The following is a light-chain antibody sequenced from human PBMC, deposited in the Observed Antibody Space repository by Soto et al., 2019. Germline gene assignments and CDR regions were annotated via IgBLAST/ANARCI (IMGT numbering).Light chain of an antibody. J-gene: IGKJ4*01. CDR2: AAS. V-gene: IGKV1-39*01. CDR1: QSISSY. Sequence: DIQMTQSPSSLSAFVGDRVTITCRASQSISSYLNWYQQKPGKAPKLLIYAASSLKSGVPSRFSGSGSGTDVTLTISSLPPEDFATYYCQQSYSTPLTFGGGTKVEIK. CDR3: QQSYSTPLT.